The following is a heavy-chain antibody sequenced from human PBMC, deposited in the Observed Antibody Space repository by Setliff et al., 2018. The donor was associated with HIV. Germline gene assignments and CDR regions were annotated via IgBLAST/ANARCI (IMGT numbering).Heavy chain of an antibody. CDR3: ARQDIPTGYYLFDY. J-gene: IGHJ4*02. CDR2: INPNMGDT. CDR1: GYRFTGYF. Sequence: ASVKVSCKASGYRFTGYFIHWVRRAPGQGLEWMGRINPNMGDTQYAQKFQGRIIMTRDTSINTVYMELSSLTSDDTALYYCARQDIPTGYYLFDYWGQGTQVTVSS. V-gene: IGHV1-2*06. D-gene: IGHD3-9*01.